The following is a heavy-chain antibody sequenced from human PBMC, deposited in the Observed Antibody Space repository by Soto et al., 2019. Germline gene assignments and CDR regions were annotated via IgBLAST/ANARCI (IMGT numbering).Heavy chain of an antibody. D-gene: IGHD1-1*01. V-gene: IGHV3-30-3*01. Sequence: QVQLVESGGGVVQPARSLRLSCAASGFTFSSYAMHWVRQAPGKGLEWVAVISYDGSNNYYADSVKGRFTISRDNSKNSRYLQMNSLRAEDTAVYYCARDSGGDTELEHTHDYWGQGTLVTVSS. J-gene: IGHJ4*02. CDR2: ISYDGSNN. CDR3: ARDSGGDTELEHTHDY. CDR1: GFTFSSYA.